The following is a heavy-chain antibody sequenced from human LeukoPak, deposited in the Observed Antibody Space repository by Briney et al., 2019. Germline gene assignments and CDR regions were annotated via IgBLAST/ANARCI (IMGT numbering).Heavy chain of an antibody. CDR1: GFTFSTYS. CDR3: ARGRVRGVEYFQH. CDR2: IDYVSSTI. V-gene: IGHV3-48*04. J-gene: IGHJ1*01. D-gene: IGHD1-1*01. Sequence: PGGSLRLSCAAFGFTFSTYSVNWVRQASGKGLEWVSYIDYVSSTIYYADSVKGRFTISRDNAKNSLYLQMNSLRTEDTAVYYCARGRVRGVEYFQHWGQGTLVTVSS.